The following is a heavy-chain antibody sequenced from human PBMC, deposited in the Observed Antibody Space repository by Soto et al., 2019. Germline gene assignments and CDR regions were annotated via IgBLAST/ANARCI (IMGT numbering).Heavy chain of an antibody. D-gene: IGHD6-13*01. J-gene: IGHJ4*02. CDR1: GGSINSGGYY. CDR3: ARGYRQSGYSSSWVFDY. V-gene: IGHV4-31*03. Sequence: QVQLRESGPGLVKPSQTLSLTCTVSGGSINSGGYYWNWIRQHPGKGLEWIGYMYYSGSTYYNPCLRSRVIISADTSENHFSLKPSSATAADTAVYFCARGYRQSGYSSSWVFDYWGQGTLVNVAS. CDR2: MYYSGST.